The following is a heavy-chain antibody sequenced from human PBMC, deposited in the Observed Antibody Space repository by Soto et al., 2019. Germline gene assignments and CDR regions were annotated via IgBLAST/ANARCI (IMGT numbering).Heavy chain of an antibody. Sequence: ASVKVSCKTSGYSVTSYPMHWVRQAPGQRLEWMGWINAGNGNTKYSQKFQGRLSISGDTSASTAYMELSSLRYEDAAVYYCARDQDTGGTKLLDAFDMRAQGTVVTVSS. CDR3: ARDQDTGGTKLLDAFDM. V-gene: IGHV1-3*01. D-gene: IGHD1-26*01. J-gene: IGHJ3*02. CDR2: INAGNGNT. CDR1: GYSVTSYP.